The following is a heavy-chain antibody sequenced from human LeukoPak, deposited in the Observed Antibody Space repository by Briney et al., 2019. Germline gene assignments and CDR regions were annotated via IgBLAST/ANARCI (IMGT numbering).Heavy chain of an antibody. CDR2: ISSSSSYI. V-gene: IGHV3-21*01. CDR1: GFTFSSYS. CDR3: ARDYGVVVPAAIWYNWFDP. D-gene: IGHD2-2*02. Sequence: KPGGSLRLSCAASGFTFSSYSMNWVRQAPGKGLEWVSSISSSSSYIYYADSVKGRFTISRDNSKNTLYLQMNSLRAEDTAVYYCARDYGVVVPAAIWYNWFDPWGQGTLVTVSS. J-gene: IGHJ5*02.